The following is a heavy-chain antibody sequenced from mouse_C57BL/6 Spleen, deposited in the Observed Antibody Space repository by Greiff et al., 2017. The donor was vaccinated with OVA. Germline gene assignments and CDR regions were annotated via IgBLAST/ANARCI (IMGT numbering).Heavy chain of an antibody. Sequence: QVQLQQPGAELVKPGASVKLSCKASGYTFTSYWMHWVKQRPGQGLEWIGMIHPNSGSTNYNEKFKSKATLTVDKSSSTAYMQISSLTSEDSAVYNYAKEASYGYVGYWGQGTTLTVSS. CDR1: GYTFTSYW. CDR3: AKEASYGYVGY. D-gene: IGHD2-2*01. V-gene: IGHV1-64*01. CDR2: IHPNSGST. J-gene: IGHJ2*01.